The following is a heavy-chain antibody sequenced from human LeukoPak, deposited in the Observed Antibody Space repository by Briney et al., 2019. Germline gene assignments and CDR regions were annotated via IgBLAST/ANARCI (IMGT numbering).Heavy chain of an antibody. V-gene: IGHV3-7*03. D-gene: IGHD3-10*01. Sequence: GGSLRLSCAASGFTLSSYWMGWVRQAPGKGGEGVANIKQEGSEKYYVDSVKGRFTISRDNAKNPLYLQMNSLRAEDTAVYYCARDTYYFASGTFDYWGQGTLVTVSS. J-gene: IGHJ4*02. CDR1: GFTLSSYW. CDR3: ARDTYYFASGTFDY. CDR2: IKQEGSEK.